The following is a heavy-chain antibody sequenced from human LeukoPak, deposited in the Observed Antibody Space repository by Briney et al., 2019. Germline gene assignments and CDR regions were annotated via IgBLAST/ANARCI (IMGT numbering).Heavy chain of an antibody. Sequence: PGGSLRLSCAASGFTFGSYSMNWVRQAPGKGLEWVSSISSSSSYIYYADSVKGRFTISRDNAKNSLYLQMNSLRAEDTAVYYCARDDAAEGIVGDWGQGTLVTVSS. CDR1: GFTFGSYS. V-gene: IGHV3-21*01. CDR2: ISSSSSYI. D-gene: IGHD1-26*01. J-gene: IGHJ4*02. CDR3: ARDDAAEGIVGD.